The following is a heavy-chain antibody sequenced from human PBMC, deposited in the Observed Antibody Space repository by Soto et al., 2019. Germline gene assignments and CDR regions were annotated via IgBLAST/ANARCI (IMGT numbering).Heavy chain of an antibody. V-gene: IGHV3-23*01. Sequence: LRLSCAASGFPFSNYAISWVRQAPGKGLEWVSSISGSGGSTYYADSVKGRFTISRDNSKNALYLQMNSLRAEDTAVYYCATYSGNYERYGVYYGMDVWGQGTTVTVS. CDR1: GFPFSNYA. CDR2: ISGSGGST. D-gene: IGHD1-26*01. J-gene: IGHJ6*02. CDR3: ATYSGNYERYGVYYGMDV.